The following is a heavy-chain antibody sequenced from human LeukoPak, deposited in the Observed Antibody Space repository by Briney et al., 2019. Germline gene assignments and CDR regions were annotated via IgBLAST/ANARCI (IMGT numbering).Heavy chain of an antibody. CDR2: INPNSGGT. CDR3: ARREQQGYDFWSGYPFDP. J-gene: IGHJ5*02. D-gene: IGHD3-3*01. Sequence: ASVKVSCKASRYAFSSYDINWVRQATGQGLEWMGWINPNSGGTNYAQKFQGRVTITTDESTSTANMELSSLRSEDTAVYYCARREQQGYDFWSGYPFDPWGQGTLVTVSS. V-gene: IGHV1-8*01. CDR1: RYAFSSYD.